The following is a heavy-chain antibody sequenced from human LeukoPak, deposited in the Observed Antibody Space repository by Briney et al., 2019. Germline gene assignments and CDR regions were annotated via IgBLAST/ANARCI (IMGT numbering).Heavy chain of an antibody. CDR3: AMGVVVAATPYGMDV. CDR2: IIPIFGTA. J-gene: IGHJ6*02. CDR1: GGTVSSYA. V-gene: IGHV1-69*01. D-gene: IGHD2-15*01. Sequence: SVKVSCKASGGTVSSYAISWVRQAPGQGLEWMGGIIPIFGTANYAQKFQGRVTITADESTSTAYMELSSLRSEDTAVYYCAMGVVVAATPYGMDVWGQGTTVTVSS.